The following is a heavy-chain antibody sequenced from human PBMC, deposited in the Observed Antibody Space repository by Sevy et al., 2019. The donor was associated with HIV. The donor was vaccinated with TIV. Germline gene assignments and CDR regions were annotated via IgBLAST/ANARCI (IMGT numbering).Heavy chain of an antibody. CDR2: ISYDGSYK. J-gene: IGHJ5*02. CDR3: ARDAAEGPYGDTGHSNWFDP. D-gene: IGHD2-2*02. Sequence: GGSLRLSCAASGFAFDSYALYWVRQAPGKGLEWIAVISYDGSYKHHADSLKGPLTTSRDNSNNTLFLQMNNLITEDTAVYYCARDAAEGPYGDTGHSNWFDPWGQGTLVTVSS. CDR1: GFAFDSYA. V-gene: IGHV3-30*04.